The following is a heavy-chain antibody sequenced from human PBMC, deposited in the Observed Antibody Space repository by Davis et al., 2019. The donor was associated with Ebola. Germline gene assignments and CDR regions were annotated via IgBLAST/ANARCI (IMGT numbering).Heavy chain of an antibody. CDR2: INPSGGST. D-gene: IGHD3-10*01. CDR1: GGTFSSYA. CDR3: ARAPTWSEINYYCFDD. V-gene: IGHV1-46*01. J-gene: IGHJ4*02. Sequence: ASVKVSCKASGGTFSSYAISWVRQAPGQGLEWMGIINPSGGSTTYAQKFQGRVTMTRDTSTRTVYMELSSLRSEDTAVYYCARAPTWSEINYYCFDDWGQGTLVTVSS.